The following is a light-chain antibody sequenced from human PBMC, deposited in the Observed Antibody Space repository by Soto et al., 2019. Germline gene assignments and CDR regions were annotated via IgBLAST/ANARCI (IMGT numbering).Light chain of an antibody. CDR3: SSYAGSSNV. CDR2: EVN. J-gene: IGLJ1*01. CDR1: SSDVGGYNY. Sequence: SVLAQPPSASGSPGQSVAIAFAGTSSDVGGYNYVSWYQQHPGKAPKLMIYEVNKRPSGVPDRFSGSKSGNTASLTVSGLQAKDEADYYCSSYAGSSNVFGTGTKVTVL. V-gene: IGLV2-8*01.